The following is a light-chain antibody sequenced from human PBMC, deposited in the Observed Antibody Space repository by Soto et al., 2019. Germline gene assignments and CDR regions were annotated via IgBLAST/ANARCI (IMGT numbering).Light chain of an antibody. Sequence: DIVMTQSPLSLPVTPGEPASISCRTIQSLLHSNGYNYLDWYLQKPGQSQQLLIYLGSNRASGVPVRFSGSGSGTDFTLKISRVEAEDVGVYYCMQALQTPPWTFGQGTKVDI. CDR2: LGS. CDR1: QSLLHSNGYNY. CDR3: MQALQTPPWT. V-gene: IGKV2-28*01. J-gene: IGKJ1*01.